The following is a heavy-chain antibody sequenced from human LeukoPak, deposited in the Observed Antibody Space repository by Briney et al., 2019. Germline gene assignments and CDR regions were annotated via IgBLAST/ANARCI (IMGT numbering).Heavy chain of an antibody. CDR2: ISGSGGST. CDR3: AKGMSWFDP. J-gene: IGHJ5*02. V-gene: IGHV3-23*01. Sequence: GGSLRLSCAASGFTFNSYGMTWVRQAPGKGLEWVSSISGSGGSTYYADSVKGRFTTSRDNSENTVYLQMNSLRAEDTAVYYCAKGMSWFDPWGQGTLVTVSS. CDR1: GFTFNSYG.